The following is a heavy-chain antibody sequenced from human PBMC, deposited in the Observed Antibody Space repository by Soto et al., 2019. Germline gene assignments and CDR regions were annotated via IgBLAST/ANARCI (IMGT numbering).Heavy chain of an antibody. V-gene: IGHV3-23*01. CDR1: GFTFSNYV. D-gene: IGHD5-12*01. CDR3: AKGPLGSGYDLAS. CDR2: ISASGGST. Sequence: EVQLLDSGGGLVQPGGSLRLSCAASGFTFSNYVMNWVRRAPGKGLDWVSAISASGGSTYYADSVKGRFTISRDNSKNTLYLQMSSLRAEDTAVYYCAKGPLGSGYDLASWGKGTLVTVSS. J-gene: IGHJ4*02.